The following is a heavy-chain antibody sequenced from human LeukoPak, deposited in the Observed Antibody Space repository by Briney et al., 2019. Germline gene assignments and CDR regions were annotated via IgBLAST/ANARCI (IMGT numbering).Heavy chain of an antibody. Sequence: GGSLRLSCAASGFTFSDYYMSWIRQAPGKGLEWVSYISSSGSTIYYADSVKGRFAISRDNAKNSLYLQMNSLRAEDTAVYYCASLLSSYDLDIWGQGTMVTVSS. D-gene: IGHD3-3*01. J-gene: IGHJ3*02. CDR3: ASLLSSYDLDI. V-gene: IGHV3-11*01. CDR2: ISSSGSTI. CDR1: GFTFSDYY.